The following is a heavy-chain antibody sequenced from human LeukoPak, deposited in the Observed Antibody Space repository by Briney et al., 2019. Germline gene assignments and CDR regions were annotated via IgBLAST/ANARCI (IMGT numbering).Heavy chain of an antibody. V-gene: IGHV6-1*01. D-gene: IGHD6-19*01. J-gene: IGHJ4*02. CDR1: GDSVSSNSVA. Sequence: SQTLSLTCAISGDSVSSNSVAWNWIRQSPSRGLEWLGRTYYRSKWYNDFAVSMKSRITINPDTSKNQFSLKLSSVTAADTAVYYCARSHWSPDLTYSSGWYPPYYFDYWGQGTLVTVSS. CDR3: ARSHWSPDLTYSSGWYPPYYFDY. CDR2: TYYRSKWYN.